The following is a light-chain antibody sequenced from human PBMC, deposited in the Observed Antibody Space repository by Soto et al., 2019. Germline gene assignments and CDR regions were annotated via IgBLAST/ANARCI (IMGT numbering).Light chain of an antibody. CDR3: QLYGSSRWT. V-gene: IGKV3-20*01. Sequence: EIVLTQSPGTLSLSPGERATLSCRASQSISSSYLAWYQQKPGQAPRLLIYGASTRATGIPDRFSGSGSGTDFTLTISRLEPEDFAAYYCQLYGSSRWTFGQGTKVDIK. CDR1: QSISSSY. J-gene: IGKJ1*01. CDR2: GAS.